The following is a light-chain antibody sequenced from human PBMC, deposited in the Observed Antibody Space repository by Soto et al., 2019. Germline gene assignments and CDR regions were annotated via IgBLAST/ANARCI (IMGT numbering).Light chain of an antibody. CDR3: MQALKAPPT. J-gene: IGKJ1*01. CDR1: QSLLNSNGYNY. CDR2: LGS. V-gene: IGKV2-28*01. Sequence: DIVMTQSPLSLPVTPGEPASISCRSSQSLLNSNGYNYWDWYLQKPGQSPQLLIYLGSNRASGGPDRFSGSGSGRDFTLKISRVEAEDVGVYHCMQALKAPPTFGQGTKVEIK.